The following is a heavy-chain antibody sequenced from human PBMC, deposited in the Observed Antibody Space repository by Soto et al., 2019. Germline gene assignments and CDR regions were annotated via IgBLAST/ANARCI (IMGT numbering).Heavy chain of an antibody. CDR1: GFLVNSAY. D-gene: IGHD5-18*01. CDR2: INSDGST. Sequence: EVQLVESGGGLIPPGGSLRLSCAASGFLVNSAYMTWVRQAPGKGLEWLSMINSDGSTLYAESVKGRFTISRDNSKNMLDLQMNRLRAEDTAMYYCARSGYSFAWGYWGEGTLVSVTT. CDR3: ARSGYSFAWGY. V-gene: IGHV3-53*01. J-gene: IGHJ4*02.